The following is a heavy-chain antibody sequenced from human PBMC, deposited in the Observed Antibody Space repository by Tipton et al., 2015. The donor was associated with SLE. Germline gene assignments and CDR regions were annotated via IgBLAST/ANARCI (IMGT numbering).Heavy chain of an antibody. CDR3: AKTGAVAGTLWFYDY. J-gene: IGHJ4*02. Sequence: SLRLSCAASGFTFSSYAINWVRQAPGKGLEWVSVISGSGVGTYYADSVKGRFTISRDKSKNTLYLQMNSLRPEDTAVYYCAKTGAVAGTLWFYDYWGQGTLVTVSS. CDR1: GFTFSSYA. CDR2: ISGSGVGT. D-gene: IGHD6-19*01. V-gene: IGHV3-23*01.